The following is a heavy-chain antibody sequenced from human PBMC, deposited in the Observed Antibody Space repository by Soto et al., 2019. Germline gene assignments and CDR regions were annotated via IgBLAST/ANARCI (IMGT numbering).Heavy chain of an antibody. Sequence: ASVKVSCKASGGTFSSYAISWVRQAPGQGLEWMGGIIPIFGTANYAQKFQGRVTITADESTSTAYMELSSLRSEDTAVYYCASSRTILRRPHPSHIWGQGPMVTVSS. D-gene: IGHD2-21*01. CDR1: GGTFSSYA. CDR2: IIPIFGTA. V-gene: IGHV1-69*13. J-gene: IGHJ3*02. CDR3: ASSRTILRRPHPSHI.